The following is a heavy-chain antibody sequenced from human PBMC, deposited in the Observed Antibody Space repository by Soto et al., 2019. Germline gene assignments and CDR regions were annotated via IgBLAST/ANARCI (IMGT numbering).Heavy chain of an antibody. CDR3: AAVPHTVTTSGDY. J-gene: IGHJ4*02. Sequence: QMQLVQSGPEVKKPGTSVKVSCKASGFTFTSSAVQWVRQARGQRLEWIGWIVVGSGNTNYAQKFQERVTITRDMSTSTAYMALSSLRSEDTAVYYCAAVPHTVTTSGDYWGQGTLVTISS. CDR1: GFTFTSSA. D-gene: IGHD4-17*01. V-gene: IGHV1-58*01. CDR2: IVVGSGNT.